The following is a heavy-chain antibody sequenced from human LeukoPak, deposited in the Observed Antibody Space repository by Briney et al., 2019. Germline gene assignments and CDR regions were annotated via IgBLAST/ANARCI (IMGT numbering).Heavy chain of an antibody. CDR2: IDTDGSST. Sequence: GGSLRLSCAASGFTFSSYGMHWVRQAPGKGLVWVSRIDTDGSSTNYADSVKGRFTISRDNAKNTLYLQMNSLRAEDTAVYYCTSNLGRIDYWGQGTLVTVSS. D-gene: IGHD1-26*01. J-gene: IGHJ4*02. CDR3: TSNLGRIDY. V-gene: IGHV3-74*01. CDR1: GFTFSSYG.